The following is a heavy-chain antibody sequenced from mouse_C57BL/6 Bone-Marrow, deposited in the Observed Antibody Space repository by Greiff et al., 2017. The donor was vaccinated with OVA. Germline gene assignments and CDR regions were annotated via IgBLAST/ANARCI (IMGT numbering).Heavy chain of an antibody. CDR2: IYPGSGST. CDR1: GYTFTSYW. J-gene: IGHJ4*01. CDR3: ARGFYYGSNYAMDY. Sequence: VQLQQPGAELVKPGASVKMSCKASGYTFTSYWITWVKQRPGQGLEWIGDIYPGSGSTNYNEKFKSKATLTVDTSSSAAYMQLSSLTSEDSAVYYCARGFYYGSNYAMDYWGQGTSVTVSS. D-gene: IGHD1-1*01. V-gene: IGHV1-55*01.